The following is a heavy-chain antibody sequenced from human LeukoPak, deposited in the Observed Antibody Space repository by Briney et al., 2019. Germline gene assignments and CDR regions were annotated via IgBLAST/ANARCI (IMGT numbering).Heavy chain of an antibody. D-gene: IGHD3-10*01. CDR2: IYSGGST. CDR1: GFTVSSNY. CDR3: AKDGREYGDYMDV. J-gene: IGHJ6*03. Sequence: GGSLRLSCAASGFTVSSNYMSWVRQAPGKGLEWVSVIYSGGSTYYADSVKGRFTISRDNSKNTLYLQMNSLRAEDTAVYYCAKDGREYGDYMDVWGKGTTVTVSS. V-gene: IGHV3-53*05.